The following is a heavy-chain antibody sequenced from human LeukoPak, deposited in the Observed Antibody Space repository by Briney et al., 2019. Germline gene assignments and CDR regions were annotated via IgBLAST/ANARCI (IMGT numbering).Heavy chain of an antibody. J-gene: IGHJ6*04. CDR1: GFTFDDYD. D-gene: IGHD3-10*02. Sequence: GGSLRLSCAGSGFTFDDYDMSWVRQAPGKGLEWVSYISSSGSTIYYADSVKGRFTISRDNAKNSLYLQMNSLRAEDTAVYYCAELGITMIGGVWGKGTTVTISS. CDR2: ISSSGSTI. CDR3: AELGITMIGGV. V-gene: IGHV3-48*03.